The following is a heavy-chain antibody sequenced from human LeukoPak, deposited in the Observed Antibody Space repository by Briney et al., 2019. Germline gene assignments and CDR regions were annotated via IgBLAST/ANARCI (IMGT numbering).Heavy chain of an antibody. J-gene: IGHJ5*02. Sequence: ASVKVSCKASGYTFTTYGIIWVRQAPGQGLEWMGWISTYNAKTKYAQNLQGRVAMTTDTSTSTVYMELRSLTSDDTAVYYCASDTGSNFFDPWGQGTLVTVAS. V-gene: IGHV1-18*01. CDR1: GYTFTTYG. CDR2: ISTYNAKT. D-gene: IGHD1-26*01. CDR3: ASDTGSNFFDP.